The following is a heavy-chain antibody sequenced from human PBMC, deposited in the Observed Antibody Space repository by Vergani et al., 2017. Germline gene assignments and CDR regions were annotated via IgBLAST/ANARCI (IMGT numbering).Heavy chain of an antibody. D-gene: IGHD5-12*01. Sequence: EVQLVESGGGLVKPGGSLRLSCAASGFTFSNAWMSWVRQAPGKGLEWVGRIKSKTDGGTTDYAAPVKGRFIISRDNSKNTLHLQMNSLRADDTAVYYCTKGSRGYTGYFFDYWGQGTLATVSS. CDR1: GFTFSNAW. J-gene: IGHJ4*02. V-gene: IGHV3-15*01. CDR2: IKSKTDGGTT. CDR3: TKGSRGYTGYFFDY.